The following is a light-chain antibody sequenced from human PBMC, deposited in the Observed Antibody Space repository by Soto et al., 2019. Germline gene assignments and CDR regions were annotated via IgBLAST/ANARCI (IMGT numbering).Light chain of an antibody. Sequence: EMVMTQSPATLSVSPGERATLSCRASQSVRSSLAWYQQKPGQAPRLLIYGASTRATSVPARFSGSGSGTEFTLTISSLQSEDFAVYYCQQYDNWWTFGQGTKVEIK. CDR2: GAS. J-gene: IGKJ1*01. CDR3: QQYDNWWT. V-gene: IGKV3-15*01. CDR1: QSVRSS.